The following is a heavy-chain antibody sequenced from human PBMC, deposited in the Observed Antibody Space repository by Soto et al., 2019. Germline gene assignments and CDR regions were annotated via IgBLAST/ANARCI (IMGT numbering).Heavy chain of an antibody. D-gene: IGHD3-22*01. CDR1: GASINNNDYY. CDR2: VYYSGTT. CDR3: ARMSYFYDKWYFDL. J-gene: IGHJ2*01. Sequence: PSETLSLTCTVSGASINNNDYYWSWIRETPGKGLEWIGYVYYSGTTDYIPSLRSRLSMSIDKSQNQFTLKLNSVTAADTATYYCARMSYFYDKWYFDLWGRGTLVTVSS. V-gene: IGHV4-30-4*01.